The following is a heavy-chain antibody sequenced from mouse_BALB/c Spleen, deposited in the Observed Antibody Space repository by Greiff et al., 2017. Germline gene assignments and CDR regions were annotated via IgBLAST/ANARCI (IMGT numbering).Heavy chain of an antibody. Sequence: VQLQESGPGLVAPSQSLSITCTVSGFSLTGYGVNWVRQPPGKGLEWLGMIWGDGSTDYNSALKSRLSISKDNSKSQVFLKMNSLQTDDTARYYCARVPPYYGYGYAMDYWGQGTSVTVAS. V-gene: IGHV2-6-7*01. CDR3: ARVPPYYGYGYAMDY. J-gene: IGHJ4*01. D-gene: IGHD1-2*01. CDR2: IWGDGST. CDR1: GFSLTGYG.